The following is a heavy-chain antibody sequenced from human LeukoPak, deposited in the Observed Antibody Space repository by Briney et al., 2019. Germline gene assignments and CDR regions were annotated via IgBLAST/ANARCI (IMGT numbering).Heavy chain of an antibody. D-gene: IGHD3-16*02. CDR2: INQSGST. Sequence: SETLSLTCAVYGGSFSGYYWSWIRQPPGKGLEWIGEINQSGSTNYDPSLKSRVTVSIDTSKKQFSLKLTSVTAADTAVYYCARGGGYIWDNYRHTVKPFGYWGQGILVTVSS. V-gene: IGHV4-34*01. CDR3: ARGGGYIWDNYRHTVKPFGY. CDR1: GGSFSGYY. J-gene: IGHJ4*02.